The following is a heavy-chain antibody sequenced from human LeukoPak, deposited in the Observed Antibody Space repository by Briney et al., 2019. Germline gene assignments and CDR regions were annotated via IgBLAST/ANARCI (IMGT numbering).Heavy chain of an antibody. Sequence: GESLKISCKGSGYSFTSYWIGWVRQMPGKGLEWMGIIYPGDSDARYSPSFEGQVTFSADKSISTAYLQWGSLRASDTAMYYCARALEMATIRNSGGFDIWGQGTMVIVSS. J-gene: IGHJ3*02. CDR2: IYPGDSDA. CDR3: ARALEMATIRNSGGFDI. CDR1: GYSFTSYW. V-gene: IGHV5-51*01. D-gene: IGHD5-24*01.